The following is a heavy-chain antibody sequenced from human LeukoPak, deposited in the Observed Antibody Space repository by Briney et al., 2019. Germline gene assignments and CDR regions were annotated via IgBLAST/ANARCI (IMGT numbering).Heavy chain of an antibody. CDR2: IYYSGST. D-gene: IGHD3-16*01. J-gene: IGHJ4*02. Sequence: SETLSLTCTVSGGSISSYYWSWIRQPPGKGLEWIGYIYYSGSTNYNPSLKSRVTISVDTSKNQFSLKLSSVTAADTAVYYCARAHSRGGNFDYWGQGTLVTASS. V-gene: IGHV4-59*01. CDR1: GGSISSYY. CDR3: ARAHSRGGNFDY.